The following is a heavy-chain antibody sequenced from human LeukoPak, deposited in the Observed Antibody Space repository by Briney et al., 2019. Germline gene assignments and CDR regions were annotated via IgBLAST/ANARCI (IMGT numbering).Heavy chain of an antibody. D-gene: IGHD2-15*01. CDR2: IYYSGST. CDR1: GGSISSYY. CDR3: ARGVDYYYYYMDV. V-gene: IGHV4-59*01. Sequence: SETLSLTCTVSGGSISSYYWSWIRQPPGKGLEWFGYIYYSGSTNYNPSLKSRVTISVDTSKNQFSLKLSSVTAADTAVYYCARGVDYYYYYMDVWGKGTTVTVSS. J-gene: IGHJ6*03.